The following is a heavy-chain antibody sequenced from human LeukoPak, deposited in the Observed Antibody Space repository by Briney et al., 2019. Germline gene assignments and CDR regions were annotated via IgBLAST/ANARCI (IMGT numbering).Heavy chain of an antibody. Sequence: EASVKVSCKASGYTFSSYDINWVRQATGQGLEWMGWMNPNSGNTGYAQKFQGRVTMTRNTSISTAYMELSSLRSEDTAVYYCARPLRMTTVTTFGYWGQGTLVTVSS. CDR2: MNPNSGNT. CDR3: ARPLRMTTVTTFGY. V-gene: IGHV1-8*02. J-gene: IGHJ4*02. CDR1: GYTFSSYD. D-gene: IGHD4-17*01.